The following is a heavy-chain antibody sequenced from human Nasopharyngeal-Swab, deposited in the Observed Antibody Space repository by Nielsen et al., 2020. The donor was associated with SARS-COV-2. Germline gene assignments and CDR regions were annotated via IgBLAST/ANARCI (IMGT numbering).Heavy chain of an antibody. CDR3: AKAPSSGTDDAFDI. D-gene: IGHD2/OR15-2a*01. CDR1: GFTFDDYA. J-gene: IGHJ3*02. Sequence: LSLTCAASGFTFDDYAMHWVRQAPGKGLEWVSGISWNSGSIGYADSVKGRFTISRDNAKNSLYLQMNSLRAEDTALYYCAKAPSSGTDDAFDIWGQGTMVTVSS. V-gene: IGHV3-9*01. CDR2: ISWNSGSI.